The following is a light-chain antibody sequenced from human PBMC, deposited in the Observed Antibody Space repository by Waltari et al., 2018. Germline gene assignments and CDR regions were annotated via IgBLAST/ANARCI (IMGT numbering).Light chain of an antibody. V-gene: IGLV2-8*01. CDR3: NSYAGRKNV. CDR2: ATS. J-gene: IGLJ1*01. CDR1: DIDIGGYTY. Sequence: QSALTQPPSASASPRQSVSISCTGTDIDIGGYTYVSWNQQHPGKAPKLIIDATSERPSGVPNPYSWAKSGNTASLTISGLRAEDEAEYYCNSYAGRKNVFGTGTKVTVL.